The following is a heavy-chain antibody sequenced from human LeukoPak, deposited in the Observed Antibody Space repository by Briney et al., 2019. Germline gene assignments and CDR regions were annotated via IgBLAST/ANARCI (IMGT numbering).Heavy chain of an antibody. CDR1: GGSISSGGYY. Sequence: SQTLSLTCTVSGGSISSGGYYWTWIRQQPGRGLEWIGYIHHSGSTYYNPSLRSRVTISADRPKNQFSLKLSSVTAADTAVYYCARDDCSSTSCYKGFDPWGQGTLVTVSS. J-gene: IGHJ5*02. CDR2: IHHSGST. CDR3: ARDDCSSTSCYKGFDP. D-gene: IGHD2-2*02. V-gene: IGHV4-30-2*01.